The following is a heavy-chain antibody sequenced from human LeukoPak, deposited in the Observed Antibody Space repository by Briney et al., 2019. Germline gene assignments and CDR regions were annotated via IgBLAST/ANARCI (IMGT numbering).Heavy chain of an antibody. CDR1: GYTLTELS. Sequence: GASVKVSCKVSGYTLTELSMHWVRQAPGKGHELMGGFDPEDGETIYAQKFQGRVTMTEDTSTDTAYMELSSLRSEDTAVYYCATPSYRAMAPAGLYYYYGMDVWGQGTTVTVSS. CDR3: ATPSYRAMAPAGLYYYYGMDV. CDR2: FDPEDGET. J-gene: IGHJ6*02. D-gene: IGHD5-18*01. V-gene: IGHV1-24*01.